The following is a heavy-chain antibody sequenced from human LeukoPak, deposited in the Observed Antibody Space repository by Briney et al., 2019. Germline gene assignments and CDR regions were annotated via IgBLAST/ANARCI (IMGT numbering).Heavy chain of an antibody. V-gene: IGHV3-66*01. CDR3: ARDQEGTSNWYHFPDY. Sequence: GGSLRLSCAASGFTVSSNYMSWVRQAPGKGLEWVSVIYSGGSTYYADSVKGRFTISRDNSKNTLYLQMNSLRAEDTAVYYCARDQEGTSNWYHFPDYWGQGTLVTVSS. CDR1: GFTVSSNY. CDR2: IYSGGST. J-gene: IGHJ4*02. D-gene: IGHD1-1*01.